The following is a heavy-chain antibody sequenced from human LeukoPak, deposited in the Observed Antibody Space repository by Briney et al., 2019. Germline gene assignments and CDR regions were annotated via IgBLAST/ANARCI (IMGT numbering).Heavy chain of an antibody. CDR1: GFILSDYY. Sequence: GGSLRLSCAASGFILSDYYMSWLRQAPGKGLEWVAYISTNDRTTYYADSVKGRFTISRDNAKNSLYLQMNSLRAEDTAVYYCARESYSSGYYYDYWGQGTLVTVSS. J-gene: IGHJ4*02. CDR2: ISTNDRTT. CDR3: ARESYSSGYYYDY. D-gene: IGHD3-22*01. V-gene: IGHV3-11*04.